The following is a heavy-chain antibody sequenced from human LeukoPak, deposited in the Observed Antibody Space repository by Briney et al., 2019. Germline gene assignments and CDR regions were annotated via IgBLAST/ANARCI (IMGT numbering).Heavy chain of an antibody. CDR2: INSDGSST. CDR3: ASLWELHDY. V-gene: IGHV3-74*01. D-gene: IGHD1-26*01. J-gene: IGHJ4*02. Sequence: GGSLRLSCAASGFTFSSYGMSWVRQAPGKGLVWVSRINSDGSSTSYADSVKGRFTISRDNAKNTLYLQMNSLRAEDTAVYYCASLWELHDYWGQGTLVTVSS. CDR1: GFTFSSYG.